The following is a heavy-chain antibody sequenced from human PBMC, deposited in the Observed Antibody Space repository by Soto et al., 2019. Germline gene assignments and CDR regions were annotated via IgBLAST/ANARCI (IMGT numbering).Heavy chain of an antibody. CDR1: GYSLTELS. V-gene: IGHV1-24*01. J-gene: IGHJ5*02. D-gene: IGHD2-2*01. Sequence: ASVKVASKVCGYSLTELSMHWVRQAPGKGLEWMGGFDPEDGETIYAQKFQGRVTMTEDTSTDTAYMELSSLRSEDTAVYYCATDRGYCSSTSCIENWFDPWVQGTLVTVSS. CDR3: ATDRGYCSSTSCIENWFDP. CDR2: FDPEDGET.